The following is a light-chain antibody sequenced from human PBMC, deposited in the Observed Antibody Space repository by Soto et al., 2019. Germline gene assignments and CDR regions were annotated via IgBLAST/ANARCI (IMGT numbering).Light chain of an antibody. CDR3: QQYGSSPRT. V-gene: IGKV3-20*01. CDR1: QSVRSDY. J-gene: IGKJ1*01. CDR2: GAS. Sequence: EIVLTQSPGTLSLSPGERATLSCRASQSVRSDYLAWYRQKPGQAPRLVIHGASSRATGIPDRFSGSGSETDFTLTISGLEPEDFAVYYCQQYGSSPRTFGQGTKVDIK.